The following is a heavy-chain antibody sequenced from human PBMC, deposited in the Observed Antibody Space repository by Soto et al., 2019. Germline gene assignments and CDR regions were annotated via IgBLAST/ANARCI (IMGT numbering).Heavy chain of an antibody. D-gene: IGHD4-4*01. CDR1: GGTFSSYA. CDR2: IIPIFGTA. V-gene: IGHV1-69*12. Sequence: QVQLVQSGAEVKKPGSSVKVSCKASGGTFSSYAISWVRQAPGQGLEWMGGIIPIFGTANYAQKFQGRVTITADESTSTADKEQSSLRAEDKAVYYCAGSDDSNGGGGDYYYYGMDVWGQGTTVTVSS. J-gene: IGHJ6*02. CDR3: AGSDDSNGGGGDYYYYGMDV.